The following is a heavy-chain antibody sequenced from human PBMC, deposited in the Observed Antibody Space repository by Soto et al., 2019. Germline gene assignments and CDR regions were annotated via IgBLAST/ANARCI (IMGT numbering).Heavy chain of an antibody. D-gene: IGHD3-3*01. Sequence: PSETLSLTCAVSGYSISSGYYWGWIRQPPGKGLEWIGSIYHSGSTYYNPSLKSRVTISVDTSKNQFSLKLSSVTAADTAVYYCARVGYEFWSGYYTSYFDYWGQGPLVTVYS. CDR3: ARVGYEFWSGYYTSYFDY. V-gene: IGHV4-38-2*01. J-gene: IGHJ4*02. CDR2: IYHSGST. CDR1: GYSISSGYY.